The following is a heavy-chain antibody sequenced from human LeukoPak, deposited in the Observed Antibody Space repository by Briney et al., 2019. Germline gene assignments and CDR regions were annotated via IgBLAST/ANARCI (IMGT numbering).Heavy chain of an antibody. Sequence: GGSLRLSCAASGFTFSSYSMNWVRQAPGKGLEWVSSISSSSSYIYYADSVKGRFTISRDNAKNSLYLQMNSLRAEDTAVYYCARGHYDILTGQGDAFDIWGQGTMVTVSS. CDR3: ARGHYDILTGQGDAFDI. CDR1: GFTFSSYS. D-gene: IGHD3-9*01. J-gene: IGHJ3*02. V-gene: IGHV3-21*01. CDR2: ISSSSSYI.